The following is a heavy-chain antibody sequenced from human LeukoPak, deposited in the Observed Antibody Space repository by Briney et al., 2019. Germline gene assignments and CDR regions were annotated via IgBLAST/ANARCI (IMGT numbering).Heavy chain of an antibody. Sequence: GGSLRLSCAASGFTFSSAWMTWVRQAPGKGLEWVGRIKSNTDGGTVDCAAPVKGRFTISRDDSKNTLYLEINNLKAEDTAVYYCSRRRSGFLDYWGQGTLVTVSS. D-gene: IGHD3-22*01. CDR2: IKSNTDGGTV. V-gene: IGHV3-15*01. J-gene: IGHJ4*02. CDR3: SRRRSGFLDY. CDR1: GFTFSSAW.